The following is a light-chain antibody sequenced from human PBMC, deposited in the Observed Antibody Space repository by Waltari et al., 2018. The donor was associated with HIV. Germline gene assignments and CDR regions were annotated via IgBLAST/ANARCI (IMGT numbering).Light chain of an antibody. Sequence: EIMLIQSPGILAVSPGERAIPYSRASKSVKSKLDWYQQKPGQPPHLLIYDVSTRSTGIPARFSGSGSGTEFTLTISGLQSEDFGVYYCKQSEKWPHTFGQGTRLEIK. CDR3: KQSEKWPHT. J-gene: IGKJ5*01. CDR2: DVS. V-gene: IGKV3D-15*01. CDR1: KSVKSK.